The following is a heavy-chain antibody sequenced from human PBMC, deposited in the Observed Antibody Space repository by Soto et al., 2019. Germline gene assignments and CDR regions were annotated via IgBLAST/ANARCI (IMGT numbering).Heavy chain of an antibody. CDR3: ARATGTTRAFDI. V-gene: IGHV1-69*02. J-gene: IGHJ3*02. CDR1: GGTFSSYT. D-gene: IGHD1-1*01. Sequence: QVQLVQSGAEVKKPGSSVKVSCKASGGTFSSYTISWVRQAPGQGLEWMGRIIPILGIANYAQKFQGRVTITADKSTSTAYMELSSLRSEDTAVYYCARATGTTRAFDIWGQGTMVTVSS. CDR2: IIPILGIA.